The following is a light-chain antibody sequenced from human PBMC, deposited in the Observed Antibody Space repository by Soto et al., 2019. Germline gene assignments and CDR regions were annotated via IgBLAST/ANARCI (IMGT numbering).Light chain of an antibody. J-gene: IGKJ4*02. V-gene: IGKV1-5*01. CDR3: QQYNTYALT. CDR2: DAS. Sequence: ESPVAHAPSTLSGSIGDKVSSARRASQSVGNSLAWYQQRLGKAPKLLIFDASAWESGVPAKFSGSGSGTDFTFTISSLQPDDSATYYCQQYNTYALTFGGGTKVDI. CDR1: QSVGNS.